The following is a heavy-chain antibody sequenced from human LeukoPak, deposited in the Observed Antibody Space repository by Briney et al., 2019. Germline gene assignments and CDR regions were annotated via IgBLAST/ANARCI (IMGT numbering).Heavy chain of an antibody. CDR1: GFTFSSYE. CDR3: ARRPRDTSGYYLGAFEA. D-gene: IGHD3-22*01. Sequence: GGSLRPSCAASGFTFSSYEMNWVRQAPGKGLEWVSAIGASGADTYYSDSAKGRFTISRDNSKSTLYLYMSSLRAEDTAVYFCARRPRDTSGYYLGAFEAWGQGTTVTVSS. CDR2: IGASGADT. J-gene: IGHJ3*01. V-gene: IGHV3-23*01.